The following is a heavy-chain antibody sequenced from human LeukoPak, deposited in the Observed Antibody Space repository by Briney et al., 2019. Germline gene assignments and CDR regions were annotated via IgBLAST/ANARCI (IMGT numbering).Heavy chain of an antibody. J-gene: IGHJ4*02. CDR1: GFNFEDFG. D-gene: IGHD3-10*01. CDR3: AGGALWLGELRLDY. CDR2: INWKGGGA. Sequence: GESLPLSCAGDGFNFEDFGRGWVRHAHGKGVVWGSVINWKGGGAGYVALLKGGFTIARDNAKNSVYLKMKSLRAENTAFYYCAGGALWLGELRLDYGGQGTLVVVS. V-gene: IGHV3-20*04.